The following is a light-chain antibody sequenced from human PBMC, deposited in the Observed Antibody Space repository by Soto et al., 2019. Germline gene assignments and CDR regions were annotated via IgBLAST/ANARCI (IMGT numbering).Light chain of an antibody. V-gene: IGKV3-20*01. Sequence: EIVLTQSPGTLSLSPGERATLSCRASQSVSSNYLAWYQQKPGQAPRLLIYGASNRATGIPDTFSGSGSETDFTLTISRLEPEDFAVYYCQQYGSSPLTFGGGTKVEIK. CDR3: QQYGSSPLT. J-gene: IGKJ4*01. CDR1: QSVSSNY. CDR2: GAS.